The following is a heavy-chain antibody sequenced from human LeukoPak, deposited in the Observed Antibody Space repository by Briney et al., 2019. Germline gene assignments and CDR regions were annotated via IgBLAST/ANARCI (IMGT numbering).Heavy chain of an antibody. CDR3: ARHYGDYYDSSGYDGGDY. Sequence: SETLSLTCTVSGGSISSGDYYWSWIRQPPGKGLEWIGYIYYSGSTYYNPSLKSRVTISVDTSKNQFSLKLSSVTAADTAVYYCARHYGDYYDSSGYDGGDYWGQEPWSPSPQ. J-gene: IGHJ4*01. CDR1: GGSISSGDYY. D-gene: IGHD3-22*01. V-gene: IGHV4-30-4*01. CDR2: IYYSGST.